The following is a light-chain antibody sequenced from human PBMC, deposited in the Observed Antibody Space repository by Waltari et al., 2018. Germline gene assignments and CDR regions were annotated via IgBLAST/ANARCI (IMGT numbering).Light chain of an antibody. CDR3: CSNVGSSVF. J-gene: IGLJ2*01. Sequence: QSALTQPASVSGSPGHSITTSCTGFNSYVGSYHLVSWYQKHPGKAPKLLIYEGNRRPSGVSNRFSGSKSDNTASLTLSGLQAEDEADYYCCSNVGSSVFFGGGTKLTVL. V-gene: IGLV2-23*03. CDR2: EGN. CDR1: NSYVGSYHL.